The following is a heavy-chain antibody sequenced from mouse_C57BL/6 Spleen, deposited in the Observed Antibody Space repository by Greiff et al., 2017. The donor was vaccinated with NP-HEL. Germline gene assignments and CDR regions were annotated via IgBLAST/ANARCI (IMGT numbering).Heavy chain of an antibody. V-gene: IGHV3-1*01. Sequence: EVQLQESGPGMVKPSQSLSLTCTVTGYSITSGYDWHWIRHFPGNKLEWMAYISYSGSTNYNPSLKSRISITHDTTKNHFFLKLNSVTTEDTATYYCARQGRGYAMDYWGQGTSVTVSS. J-gene: IGHJ4*01. CDR2: ISYSGST. CDR1: GYSITSGYD. CDR3: ARQGRGYAMDY.